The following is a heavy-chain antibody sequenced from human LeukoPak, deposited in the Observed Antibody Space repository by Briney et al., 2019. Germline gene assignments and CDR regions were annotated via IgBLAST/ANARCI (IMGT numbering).Heavy chain of an antibody. CDR3: ATTSGAAAGFDY. D-gene: IGHD6-13*01. CDR2: IYYSGST. Sequence: SETLSLTCTVSGSSISSYYWSWIRQPPGKGLEWIGYIYYSGSTNYNPSLKSRVTISVDTSKNQFSLKLSSVTAADTAVYYCATTSGAAAGFDYWGQGTLVTVSS. J-gene: IGHJ4*02. V-gene: IGHV4-59*01. CDR1: GSSISSYY.